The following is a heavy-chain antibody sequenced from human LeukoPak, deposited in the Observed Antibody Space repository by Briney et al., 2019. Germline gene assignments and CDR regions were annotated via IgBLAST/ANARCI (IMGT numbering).Heavy chain of an antibody. CDR1: GFTFSSYW. CDR3: ARARIYYYDSDAFDI. CDR2: INSDGSST. Sequence: GGSLRLSCAASGFTFSSYWMHWVRQAPGKGLVWVSRINSDGSSTSYADSVKGRFTISRDNSKNTLYLQMNSLRAEDTAVYYCARARIYYYDSDAFDIWGQGTMVTVSS. V-gene: IGHV3-74*01. D-gene: IGHD3-22*01. J-gene: IGHJ3*02.